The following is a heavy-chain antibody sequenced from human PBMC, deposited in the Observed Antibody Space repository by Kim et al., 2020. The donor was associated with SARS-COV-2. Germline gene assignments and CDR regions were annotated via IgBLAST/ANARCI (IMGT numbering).Heavy chain of an antibody. J-gene: IGHJ4*02. V-gene: IGHV3-11*01. CDR3: ARDLSGYSSSWDPGLDY. CDR2: ISSSGSTI. D-gene: IGHD6-13*01. Sequence: GGSLRLSCAASGFTFSDYYMSWIRQAPGKGLEWVSYISSSGSTIYYADSVKGRFTISRDNAKNSLYLQMNSLRAEDTAVYYCARDLSGYSSSWDPGLDYWGQGTLVTVSS. CDR1: GFTFSDYY.